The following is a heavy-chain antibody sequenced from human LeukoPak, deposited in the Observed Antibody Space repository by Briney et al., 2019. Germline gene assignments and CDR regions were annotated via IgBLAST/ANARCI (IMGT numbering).Heavy chain of an antibody. CDR3: ARSLPYGTTWYGRSDF. CDR2: IRQDGDTK. CDR1: GFPFNAYW. D-gene: IGHD6-13*01. Sequence: GSLRLSCAASGFPFNAYWMTWVRQAPGKGLEWVANIRQDGDTKYYVDSVKGRFTISRDNAMNSLYLQMNSLRAEDTAIYYCARSLPYGTTWYGRSDFWGQGTMVTVSS. V-gene: IGHV3-7*03. J-gene: IGHJ4*02.